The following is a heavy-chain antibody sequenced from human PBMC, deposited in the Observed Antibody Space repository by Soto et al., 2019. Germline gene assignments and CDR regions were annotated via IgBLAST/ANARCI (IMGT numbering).Heavy chain of an antibody. Sequence: EVQLVESGGGLVQPGGSLRLSCAASGFTFSIYWMHWVRQAPGKGLVWVSRMNMDGSRTSYADFAKGRFTISRDDAKSXVXLXXXXXXAXDTAVYYXXRXDGDRYDGHGYLGRHWGQGTLVTVSS. CDR2: MNMDGSRT. J-gene: IGHJ4*02. V-gene: IGHV3-74*01. CDR1: GFTFSIYW. D-gene: IGHD2-21*01. CDR3: XRXDGDRYDGHGYLGRH.